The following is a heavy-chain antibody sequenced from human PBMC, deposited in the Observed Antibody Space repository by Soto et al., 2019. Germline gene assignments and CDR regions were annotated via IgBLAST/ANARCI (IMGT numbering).Heavy chain of an antibody. CDR3: AKDSSSFMAETGTCFFDY. D-gene: IGHD1-7*01. Sequence: EVQLVESGGGLVQPGRSLRLSCAASGFTFDDYAMHWVRQAPGKGLEWVSGVSWNSGIVGYADSVKGRFTISRDNAGNSLFLQMNSLRAEDTALYYCAKDSSSFMAETGTCFFDYWGQGTLVTVSS. V-gene: IGHV3-9*01. J-gene: IGHJ4*02. CDR2: VSWNSGIV. CDR1: GFTFDDYA.